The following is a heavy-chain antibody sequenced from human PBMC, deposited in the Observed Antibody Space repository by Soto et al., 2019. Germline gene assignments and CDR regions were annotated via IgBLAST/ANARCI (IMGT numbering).Heavy chain of an antibody. CDR2: ISYDGSNK. CDR3: AKDKQLVRKYYYYGMDV. Sequence: QVQLVESVGGVVQPGRSLRLSCAASGFTFSSYGMHWVRQAPGKGLEWVAVISYDGSNKYYADSVKGRFTISRDNSKNTLYLQMNSLRAADTAVYYCAKDKQLVRKYYYYGMDVWGQGTTVTVSS. J-gene: IGHJ6*02. D-gene: IGHD6-13*01. CDR1: GFTFSSYG. V-gene: IGHV3-30*18.